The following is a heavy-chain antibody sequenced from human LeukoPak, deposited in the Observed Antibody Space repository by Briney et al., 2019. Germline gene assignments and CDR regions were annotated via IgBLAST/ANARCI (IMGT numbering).Heavy chain of an antibody. CDR3: AKDSSAYESCGYYYDY. J-gene: IGHJ4*02. V-gene: IGHV3-30*02. CDR2: IRYDGSNK. CDR1: GFTFSIYG. Sequence: PGGSLRLSCAASGFTFSIYGMHWVRQAPGKGLEWVAFIRYDGSNKYYADSVKRRFTISRDNSKNTLYLQMNSLRVDDTAVYYCAKDSSAYESCGYYYDYWGQGTLVPVSS. D-gene: IGHD3-22*01.